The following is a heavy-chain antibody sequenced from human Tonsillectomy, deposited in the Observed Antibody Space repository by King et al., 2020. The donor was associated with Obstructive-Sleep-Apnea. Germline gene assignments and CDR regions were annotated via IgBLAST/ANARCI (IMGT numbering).Heavy chain of an antibody. V-gene: IGHV4-61*01. CDR1: GGSVSSGSYY. D-gene: IGHD6-19*01. CDR2: IYYSGST. J-gene: IGHJ1*01. Sequence: QLQESGPGLVKPSETLSLTCTVSGGSVSSGSYYWSWIRQPPGKGLGWIGYIYYSGSTNYNPSLKSRVTISVDTSKNQFSLKLSSVTASDTAGYYCAREGPYSSGPLPFFQHWGQGTLVTVSS. CDR3: AREGPYSSGPLPFFQH.